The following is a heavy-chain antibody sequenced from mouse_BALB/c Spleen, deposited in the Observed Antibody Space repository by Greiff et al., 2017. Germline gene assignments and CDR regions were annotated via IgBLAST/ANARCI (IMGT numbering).Heavy chain of an antibody. CDR3: ARDDYDGYYFDY. Sequence: VQLQQSGPELVKPGASVKISCKASGYTFTDYNMHWVKQSHGKSLEWIGYIYPYNGGTGYNQKFKSKATLTVDNSSSTAYMELRSLTSEDSAVYYCARDDYDGYYFDYWGQGTTLTVSS. CDR2: IYPYNGGT. V-gene: IGHV1S29*02. CDR1: GYTFTDYN. J-gene: IGHJ2*01. D-gene: IGHD2-4*01.